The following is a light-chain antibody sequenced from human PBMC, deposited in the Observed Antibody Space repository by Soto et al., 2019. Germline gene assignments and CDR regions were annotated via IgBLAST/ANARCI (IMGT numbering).Light chain of an antibody. CDR2: NVY. CDR3: SSYTVSRTYV. J-gene: IGLJ1*01. V-gene: IGLV2-14*03. CDR1: SCDVGAYYF. Sequence: QSALTQPASVSGSPGQSITISCTGTSCDVGAYYFVSWHQQHPGKAPKLMIYNVYDRPSGISYRFSGSKSGNTASLTISVHQGEDEADYCCSSYTVSRTYVFGTGTKLTVL.